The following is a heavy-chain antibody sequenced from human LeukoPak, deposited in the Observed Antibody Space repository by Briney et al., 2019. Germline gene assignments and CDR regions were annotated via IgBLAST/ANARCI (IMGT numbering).Heavy chain of an antibody. CDR1: GGSISSYY. Sequence: SETLSLTCTVAGGSISSYYWSWIRQPAGKGLEWIGRIYTSGSTNYNPSLKSRVTMSVDTSKNQFSLKLSSVTAADTAVYYCAREERSSDNKNWFDPWGQGTLVTVSS. J-gene: IGHJ5*02. V-gene: IGHV4-4*07. CDR2: IYTSGST. CDR3: AREERSSDNKNWFDP. D-gene: IGHD1-26*01.